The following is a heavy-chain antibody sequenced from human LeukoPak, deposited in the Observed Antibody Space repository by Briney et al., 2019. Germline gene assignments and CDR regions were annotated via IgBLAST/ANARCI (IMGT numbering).Heavy chain of an antibody. Sequence: GRSLRLSCAASGFTFSSYAMHWVRQAPGKGLEWVAVISYDGSNKYYADSVKGRFTISRDNSKNTLYLQMNSLRAEDTAEYYCARDGDSSGWDDAFDIWGQGTMVTVSS. D-gene: IGHD6-19*01. CDR3: ARDGDSSGWDDAFDI. J-gene: IGHJ3*02. CDR1: GFTFSSYA. CDR2: ISYDGSNK. V-gene: IGHV3-30-3*01.